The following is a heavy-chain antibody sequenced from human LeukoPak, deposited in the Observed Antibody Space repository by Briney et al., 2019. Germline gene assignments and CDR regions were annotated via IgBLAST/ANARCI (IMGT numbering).Heavy chain of an antibody. V-gene: IGHV3-53*01. CDR1: GFTVDTNY. CDR2: MHSVGTT. Sequence: GVSLRLSCAASGFTVDTNYMSWVRQAPGKGLEWVSIMHSVGTTYYADSVKGRFTFSRDNSKNTLYLQMNNLRAEDTAVYYCARDGSSGRGYYYYYGMDVWGEGTTVAVSS. CDR3: ARDGSSGRGYYYYYGMDV. D-gene: IGHD1-26*01. J-gene: IGHJ6*04.